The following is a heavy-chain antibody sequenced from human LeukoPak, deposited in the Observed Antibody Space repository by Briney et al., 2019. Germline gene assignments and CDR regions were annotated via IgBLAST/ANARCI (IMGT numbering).Heavy chain of an antibody. Sequence: PGGSLRLSCAARGFTFRSYAMSWVRQAPGKGVEWVSGISGNCDSTDYAYSLNGLFTISRDNSHNTLYLQMNSLRAEDTAVYYCAKGPFCSGGSCYSVFYYWGQGTLVTVSS. CDR2: ISGNCDST. J-gene: IGHJ4*02. V-gene: IGHV3-23*01. D-gene: IGHD2-15*01. CDR3: AKGPFCSGGSCYSVFYY. CDR1: GFTFRSYA.